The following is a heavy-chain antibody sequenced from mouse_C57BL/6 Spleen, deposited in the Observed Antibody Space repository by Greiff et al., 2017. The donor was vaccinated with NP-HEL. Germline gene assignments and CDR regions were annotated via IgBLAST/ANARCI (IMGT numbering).Heavy chain of an antibody. CDR1: GYTFTSYW. CDR2: IDPSDSYT. J-gene: IGHJ4*01. Sequence: QVQLQQPGAELVMPGASVKLSCKASGYTFTSYWMHWVKQRPGQGLEWIGEIDPSDSYTNYNQQFKGKSTLTVDKSSSTAYMQLSSLTSEDSAVYYCARERITTVVARYAMGYWGQGTSVTVSS. V-gene: IGHV1-69*01. D-gene: IGHD1-1*01. CDR3: ARERITTVVARYAMGY.